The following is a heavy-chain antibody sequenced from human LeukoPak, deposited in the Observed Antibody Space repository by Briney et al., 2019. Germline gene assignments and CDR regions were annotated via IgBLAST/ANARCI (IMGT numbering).Heavy chain of an antibody. V-gene: IGHV3-23*01. CDR3: AKDRGELLWFGSLDY. J-gene: IGHJ4*02. D-gene: IGHD3-10*01. Sequence: GGSLRLSCAASGFTFSSYAMSWVRQAPGKGLEWVSAISGSGSSTYYADSVKGRFTISRDNSKNTLYLQMNSLRVEDTAVYYCAKDRGELLWFGSLDYWGQGTLVTVSS. CDR2: ISGSGSST. CDR1: GFTFSSYA.